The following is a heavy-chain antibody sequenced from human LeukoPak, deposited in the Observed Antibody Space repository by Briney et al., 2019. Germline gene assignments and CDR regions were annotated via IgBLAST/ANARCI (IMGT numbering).Heavy chain of an antibody. D-gene: IGHD1-1*01. Sequence: SVKVSCKASGGTFSNYAISWVRQAPGQGLEWMGRIIPILGIANYAQKFQGRVTITADKSTSTAYMELSSLRSEDTAVYYCARGVLQDAFDIWGQGTMVTVSS. CDR2: IIPILGIA. J-gene: IGHJ3*02. CDR3: ARGVLQDAFDI. V-gene: IGHV1-69*04. CDR1: GGTFSNYA.